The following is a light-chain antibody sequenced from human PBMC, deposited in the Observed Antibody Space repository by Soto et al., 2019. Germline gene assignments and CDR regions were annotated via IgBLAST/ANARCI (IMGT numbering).Light chain of an antibody. J-gene: IGKJ1*01. CDR3: QQYGTSPWT. CDR2: GAS. V-gene: IGKV3-20*01. Sequence: EIVLTQSPGTLSLSPGEGATLSCRASQSVNSNFLAWYQQKPGQAPRLLIYGASSRATDIPDTFSGSGSGTDFTLTINRLEPGDFAVYYCQQYGTSPWTFGQGTKVDIK. CDR1: QSVNSNF.